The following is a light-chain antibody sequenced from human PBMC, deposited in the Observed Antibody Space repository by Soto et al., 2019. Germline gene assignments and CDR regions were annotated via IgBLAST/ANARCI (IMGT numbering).Light chain of an antibody. CDR3: QQYKAYSYT. J-gene: IGKJ2*01. CDR2: KAS. CDR1: QSLNIW. V-gene: IGKV1-5*03. Sequence: DIEMSQSPSTLSASVGDRITITCRATQSLNIWLAWYQQKPGKAPKLLISKASSLESGVPSSFSGSGSGTEFSLTISSLQPDDFATYYCQQYKAYSYTFGQGTKLEMK.